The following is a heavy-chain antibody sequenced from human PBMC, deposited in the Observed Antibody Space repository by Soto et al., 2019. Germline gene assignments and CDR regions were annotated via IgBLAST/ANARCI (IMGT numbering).Heavy chain of an antibody. CDR1: GYTFTGYY. V-gene: IGHV1-2*02. CDR3: ARAGAWSCSSTSCYDVLFSY. CDR2: INPNSGGT. Sequence: ASVKVSCKASGYTFTGYYMHWVRQAPGQGPEWMGWINPNSGGTNYAQKFQGRVTMTRDTSISTAYMELSRLRSDDTAVYYCARAGAWSCSSTSCYDVLFSYWGQGTLVTVSS. D-gene: IGHD2-2*01. J-gene: IGHJ4*02.